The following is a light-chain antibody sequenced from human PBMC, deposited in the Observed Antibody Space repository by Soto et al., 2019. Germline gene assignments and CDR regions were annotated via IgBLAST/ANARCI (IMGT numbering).Light chain of an antibody. Sequence: DIPLTQSPSSLSASVGDRVTITCRASQNINTYLNWYQQKPGKAPKLLIYVASSLQSGVPSRFSGSGSGTDFTLTISSLQPEDFATYYCQQSYTALPYTFGQGTRLEIK. J-gene: IGKJ2*01. V-gene: IGKV1-39*01. CDR1: QNINTY. CDR2: VAS. CDR3: QQSYTALPYT.